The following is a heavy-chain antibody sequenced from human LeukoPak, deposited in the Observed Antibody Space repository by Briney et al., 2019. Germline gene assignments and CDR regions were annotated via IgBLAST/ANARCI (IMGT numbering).Heavy chain of an antibody. V-gene: IGHV1-8*01. J-gene: IGHJ4*02. Sequence: GASVKVSCKASGHTFTSYDINWVRQATGQGLEWMGWMNPNSGNTGYAQKFQGRVTMTRNTSISTAYMELSSLRSEDTAVYYCAKGGGGPISAYYFDYWGQGTLVTVSS. CDR2: MNPNSGNT. CDR1: GHTFTSYD. CDR3: AKGGGGPISAYYFDY. D-gene: IGHD2-21*01.